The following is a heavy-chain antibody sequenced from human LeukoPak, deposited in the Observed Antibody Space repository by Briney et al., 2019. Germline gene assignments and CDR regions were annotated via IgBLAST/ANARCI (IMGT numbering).Heavy chain of an antibody. CDR3: AKDGGQSSGWHYPAYNWFDP. J-gene: IGHJ5*02. Sequence: PGGSLRLSCAVSGITLSNYAMSWVRQAPGKGLEWVSAISGSGGSTYYADSVKGRFTISRDNSKNTLYLQMNSLRAEDTAVYYCAKDGGQSSGWHYPAYNWFDPWGQGTLVTVSS. CDR1: GITLSNYA. V-gene: IGHV3-23*01. CDR2: ISGSGGST. D-gene: IGHD6-19*01.